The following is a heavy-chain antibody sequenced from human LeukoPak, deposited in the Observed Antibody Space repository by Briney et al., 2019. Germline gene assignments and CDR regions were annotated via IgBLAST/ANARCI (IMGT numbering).Heavy chain of an antibody. CDR3: ARGGMTYYFDY. CDR1: GGSVSSGGYY. J-gene: IGHJ4*02. CDR2: IYYSGST. Sequence: SQTLSLTCTVSGGSVSSGGYYWSWIRQHPGKGLEWIGYIYYSGSTYYNSSLKSRVTISVDTSKNQFSLKLSSVTAADTAMYYCARGGMTYYFDYWGQGTLVAVSS. D-gene: IGHD1-1*01. V-gene: IGHV4-31*03.